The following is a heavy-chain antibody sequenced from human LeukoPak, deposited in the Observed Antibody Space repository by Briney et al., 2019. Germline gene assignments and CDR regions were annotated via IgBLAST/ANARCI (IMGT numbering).Heavy chain of an antibody. Sequence: GGSLRLSCAASGFTFSTYSMNWVRQAPGKGLEWVSSISISSSYIYYADSVKGRFTISRDNAKNSLYLQMNSLRAEDTAVYYCARDVYSGYNSIYALHIWGQGTMVTVSS. V-gene: IGHV3-21*01. CDR1: GFTFSTYS. CDR2: ISISSSYI. J-gene: IGHJ3*02. D-gene: IGHD5-12*01. CDR3: ARDVYSGYNSIYALHI.